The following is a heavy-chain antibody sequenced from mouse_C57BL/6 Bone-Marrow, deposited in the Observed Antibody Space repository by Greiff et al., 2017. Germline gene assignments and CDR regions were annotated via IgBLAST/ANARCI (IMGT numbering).Heavy chain of an antibody. CDR2: IWTGGGT. D-gene: IGHD2-2*01. V-gene: IGHV2-9-1*01. CDR1: GFSLTSYA. CDR3: ARTGDRLWIRRRDYAMDY. Sequence: VQGVESGPGLVAPSQSLSITCTVSGFSLTSYAISWVCQPPGKGLEWLGVIWTGGGTNYNSAPKSRLSISKDNSKSQVYLKMNRLLTDDTARYYCARTGDRLWIRRRDYAMDYWGQGTTVTVSS. J-gene: IGHJ4*01.